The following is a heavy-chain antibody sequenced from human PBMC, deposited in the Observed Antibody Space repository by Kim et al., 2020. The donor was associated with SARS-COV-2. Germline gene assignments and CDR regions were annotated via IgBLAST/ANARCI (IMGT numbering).Heavy chain of an antibody. CDR3: AKDFTGWQGLDV. CDR1: GFTFRTYG. J-gene: IGHJ6*02. Sequence: GGSLRLSCTASGFTFRTYGMHWVRQAPGKGPEWVAVITYDERNKYYADSVKGRFTISRDNSKSTLYLQMNNLRAEDTAVYYCAKDFTGWQGLDVWGQGTT. D-gene: IGHD3-9*01. V-gene: IGHV3-30*18. CDR2: ITYDERNK.